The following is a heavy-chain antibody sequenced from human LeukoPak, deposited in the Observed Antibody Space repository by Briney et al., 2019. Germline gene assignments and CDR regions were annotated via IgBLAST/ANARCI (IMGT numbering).Heavy chain of an antibody. CDR3: ARDWAPITMVTPIYYFDY. CDR2: ISSSSSYI. V-gene: IGHV3-21*01. CDR1: GFTFSSYS. J-gene: IGHJ4*02. D-gene: IGHD3-10*01. Sequence: GGSLRLSCAASGFTFSSYSMNWVRQAPGKGLEWVSSISSSSSYIYYADSVKGRFTISRNNAKNSLYLQMNSLRAEDTAVYYCARDWAPITMVTPIYYFDYWGQGTLVTVSS.